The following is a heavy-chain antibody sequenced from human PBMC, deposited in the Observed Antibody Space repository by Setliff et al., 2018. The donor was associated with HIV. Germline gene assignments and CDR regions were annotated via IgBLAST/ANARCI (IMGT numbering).Heavy chain of an antibody. D-gene: IGHD5-12*01. J-gene: IGHJ4*02. CDR3: TRVMFSFESYSGYAGAIGDS. V-gene: IGHV3-7*01. CDR1: GFIFSRYW. CDR2: IKHDGSES. Sequence: PGGSLRLSCAASGFIFSRYWMSWVRQAPGKGLEWVANIKHDGSESYYVDFAKGRFTTSRDNTKNTLDLQMNSLRAEDTAVYYCTRVMFSFESYSGYAGAIGDSGGQGTLVTV.